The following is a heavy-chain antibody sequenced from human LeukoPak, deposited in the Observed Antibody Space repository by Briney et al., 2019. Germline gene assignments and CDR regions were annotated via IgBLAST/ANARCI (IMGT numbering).Heavy chain of an antibody. CDR1: GYTFTSYY. J-gene: IGHJ6*02. CDR2: INPSGGST. CDR3: AREDNWNYPYYYYGMDV. D-gene: IGHD1-7*01. Sequence: ASVKVFCKASGYTFTSYYMHWVRQAPGQGLEWMGIINPSGGSTSYAQKFQGRVTMTRDTSTSTVYMELSSLRSEDTAVYYCAREDNWNYPYYYYGMDVWGQGTTVTVSS. V-gene: IGHV1-46*01.